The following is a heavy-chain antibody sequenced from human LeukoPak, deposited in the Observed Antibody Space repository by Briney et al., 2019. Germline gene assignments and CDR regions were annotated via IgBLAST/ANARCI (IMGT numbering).Heavy chain of an antibody. V-gene: IGHV1-2*02. CDR1: GYTFTESY. CDR2: ISPYSGAT. Sequence: GASVKVSCKASGYTFTESYLNWVRQAPGQGLEWMGWISPYSGATHYAQIFQGRVTMTRDTSISTAYMEVSSLRSDDSAVYFCARDLTTATWDYWGQGTLVTVSS. J-gene: IGHJ4*02. CDR3: ARDLTTATWDY. D-gene: IGHD4-17*01.